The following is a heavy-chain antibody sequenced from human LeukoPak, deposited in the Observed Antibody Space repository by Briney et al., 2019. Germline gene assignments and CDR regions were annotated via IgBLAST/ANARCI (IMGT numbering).Heavy chain of an antibody. D-gene: IGHD2-21*01. CDR2: MNPNSGNT. CDR3: ARDRSVDGGYYYYMDV. CDR1: GFTFTSYD. V-gene: IGHV1-8*01. Sequence: ASVKVSCKASGFTFTSYDINWVRQAPGQGLEWMGWMNPNSGNTRYAQKVQGRITMTRDTSISTAYMELSSLRSEDTAVYYCARDRSVDGGYYYYMDVWGKGTTVTVSS. J-gene: IGHJ6*03.